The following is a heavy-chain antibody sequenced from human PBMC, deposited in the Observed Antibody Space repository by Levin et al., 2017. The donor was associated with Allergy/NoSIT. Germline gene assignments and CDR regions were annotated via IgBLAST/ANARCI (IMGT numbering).Heavy chain of an antibody. CDR3: AREHSVTYYGYFDY. D-gene: IGHD1-26*01. Sequence: GESLKISCAASGFTFSGYSMTWVRQAPGKGLEWVASIFTTTYYTYYAESVKGRFTISRDDARDSLYLQMNSLRAEDTAVYYCAREHSVTYYGYFDYWGQGILVTVSS. CDR1: GFTFSGYS. J-gene: IGHJ4*02. V-gene: IGHV3-21*01. CDR2: IFTTTYYT.